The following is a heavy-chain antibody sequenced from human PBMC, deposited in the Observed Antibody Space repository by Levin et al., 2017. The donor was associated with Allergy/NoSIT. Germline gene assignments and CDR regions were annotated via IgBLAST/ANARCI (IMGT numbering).Heavy chain of an antibody. V-gene: IGHV3-74*01. CDR2: INSDGSST. CDR1: GFPFSSYW. CDR3: ARDAGSASFYDY. Sequence: GGSLRLSCAASGFPFSSYWMHWVRQAPGKGPVWVSRINSDGSSTSYADSVKGRFTISRDNAKNTLYLQMNSLRAEDTAVYYCARDAGSASFYDYWGQGTLVTVSS. J-gene: IGHJ4*02. D-gene: IGHD3-10*01.